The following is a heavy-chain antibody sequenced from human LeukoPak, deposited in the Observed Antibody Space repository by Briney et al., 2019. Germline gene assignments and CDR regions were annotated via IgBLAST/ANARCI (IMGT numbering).Heavy chain of an antibody. CDR3: ARDGASGYLADY. CDR2: INPNSGGT. J-gene: IGHJ4*02. D-gene: IGHD3-3*01. Sequence: ASVKVSCKASGYTLTGYYMHWVRQAPGQGLEWMGWINPNSGGTNYAQKFQGRVTMTRDTSISTAYMELSRLGSDDAAVYYCARDGASGYLADYWGQGTLVTVSS. V-gene: IGHV1-2*02. CDR1: GYTLTGYY.